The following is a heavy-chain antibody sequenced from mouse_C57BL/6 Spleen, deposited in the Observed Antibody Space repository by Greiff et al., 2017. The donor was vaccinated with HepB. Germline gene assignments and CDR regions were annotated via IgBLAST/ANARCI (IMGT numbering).Heavy chain of an antibody. V-gene: IGHV1-64*01. J-gene: IGHJ2*01. CDR3: ARGGYYVSSYDYFDY. D-gene: IGHD1-1*01. CDR2: IHPNSGST. CDR1: GYTFTSYW. Sequence: VQLQQPGAELVKPGASVKLSCKASGYTFTSYWMHWVKQRPGQGLEWIGMIHPNSGSTNYNEKFKSKATLTVDKSSSTAYMQLSSLTSEDSAVYYCARGGYYVSSYDYFDYWGQGTTLTVSS.